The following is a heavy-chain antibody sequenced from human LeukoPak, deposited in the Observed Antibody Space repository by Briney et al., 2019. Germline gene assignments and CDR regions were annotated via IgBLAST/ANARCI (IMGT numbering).Heavy chain of an antibody. V-gene: IGHV1-69*04. J-gene: IGHJ4*02. CDR1: GGTFSSYT. Sequence: SVKVSCKASGGTFSSYTISWVRQAPGRGLEWMGRIIPILGIANYAQKFQGRVTITADKSTSTAYMELSSLRSEDAAVYYCARDLDSGSYFPTDYWGQGTLVTVSS. D-gene: IGHD1-26*01. CDR3: ARDLDSGSYFPTDY. CDR2: IIPILGIA.